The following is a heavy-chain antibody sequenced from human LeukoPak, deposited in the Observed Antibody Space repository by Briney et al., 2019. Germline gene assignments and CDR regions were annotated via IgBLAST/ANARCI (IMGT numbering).Heavy chain of an antibody. CDR3: ARVRGSGFCSGSSCAKDPGYYYYMDV. Sequence: PGGSLRLSCEGSGFTFSGYYMSRIRQAPGKGLEGVSYINPSGSTIYYADSVKGRFTISRDNAKKSLDLQMYSLRAEDTAVYYCARVRGSGFCSGSSCAKDPGYYYYMDVWGKGTTVTVSS. CDR1: GFTFSGYY. CDR2: INPSGSTI. J-gene: IGHJ6*03. V-gene: IGHV3-11*01. D-gene: IGHD2-2*01.